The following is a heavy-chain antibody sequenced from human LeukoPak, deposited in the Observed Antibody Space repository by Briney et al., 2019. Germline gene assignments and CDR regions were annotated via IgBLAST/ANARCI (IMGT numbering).Heavy chain of an antibody. CDR2: IYSTWST. D-gene: IGHD6-13*01. Sequence: SQTLSLTCTLSGASTSSYYWSWIRQPAGKGLEWIGRIYSTWSTNYNPYLKSRVTMSVDTSKNQFSLRLRSVTAADTAVYYCARQIASAGTAGFDFWGQGALVSVFS. CDR1: GASTSSYY. V-gene: IGHV4-4*07. CDR3: ARQIASAGTAGFDF. J-gene: IGHJ4*02.